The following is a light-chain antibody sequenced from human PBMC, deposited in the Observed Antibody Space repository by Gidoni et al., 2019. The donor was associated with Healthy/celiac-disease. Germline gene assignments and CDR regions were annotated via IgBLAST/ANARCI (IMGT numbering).Light chain of an antibody. V-gene: IGKV2-28*01. Sequence: DIVLIKSPLSLPVTPGEPASISCRSSQSLLHSNGYNYLDWYLQKPGQSPQLLIYLGSNRASGVPDRFSGSGSGTEFTLKISRVEAEDVGVYYCMQALQTPRTFGQGTRVEIK. CDR3: MQALQTPRT. CDR1: QSLLHSNGYNY. J-gene: IGKJ1*01. CDR2: LGS.